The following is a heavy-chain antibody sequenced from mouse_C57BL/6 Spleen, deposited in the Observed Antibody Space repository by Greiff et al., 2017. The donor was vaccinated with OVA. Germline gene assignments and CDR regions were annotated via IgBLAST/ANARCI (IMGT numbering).Heavy chain of an antibody. V-gene: IGHV4-1*01. Sequence: AASGLDFSRYWMSWVRRAPGKGLEWIGEINPDSSTINYAPSLKDKFIISRDNAKNTLYLQMSKVRSEDTALYYCARREYYGSSYDYWGQGTTLTVSS. J-gene: IGHJ2*01. CDR3: ARREYYGSSYDY. D-gene: IGHD1-1*01. CDR1: GLDFSRYW. CDR2: INPDSSTI.